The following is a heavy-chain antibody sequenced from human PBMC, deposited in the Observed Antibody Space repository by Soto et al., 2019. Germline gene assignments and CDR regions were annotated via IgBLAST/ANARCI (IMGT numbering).Heavy chain of an antibody. J-gene: IGHJ4*02. Sequence: GESLKISCMGSGYSFTSYWITWVRQMPGKGLEWMGTIDPSDSYTNYSPSFQGHVTISVDKSTSTAYLQWSSLKASDTAIYYCARRALTTASPFDYWGQATLVTVSS. D-gene: IGHD4-4*01. CDR2: IDPSDSYT. CDR1: GYSFTSYW. CDR3: ARRALTTASPFDY. V-gene: IGHV5-10-1*01.